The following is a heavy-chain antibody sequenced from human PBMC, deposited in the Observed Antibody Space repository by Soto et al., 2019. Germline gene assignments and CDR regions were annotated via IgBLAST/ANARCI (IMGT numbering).Heavy chain of an antibody. CDR2: IVVGSGNT. Sequence: QMQLVQSGPEVKKPGTSVKVSCKASGFTFTSSAMQWVRQARGQRLEWIGWIVVGSGNTNYAQKFQERVTITRDMSTSTAYMELSSLRSEDTAVYYCAVLKSLGSGSCYNGYYYYYGMDVWGQGTTVTVSS. V-gene: IGHV1-58*02. J-gene: IGHJ6*02. CDR1: GFTFTSSA. CDR3: AVLKSLGSGSCYNGYYYYYGMDV. D-gene: IGHD3-10*01.